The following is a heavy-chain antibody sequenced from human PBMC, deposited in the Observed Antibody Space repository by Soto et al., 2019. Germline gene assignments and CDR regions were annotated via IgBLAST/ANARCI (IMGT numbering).Heavy chain of an antibody. CDR3: ARVAEMDTVTKGDYYYMDV. J-gene: IGHJ6*03. CDR2: IIPILGVA. V-gene: IGHV1-69*04. CDR1: GDTFSNHT. Sequence: QVQLVQSGAEVQKPGSSVKVSCKASGDTFSNHTISWVRQAPGQGLEWMGRIIPILGVANYAQKFQGRVTITADQSTSTAYMELSSLRSADTAVYYSARVAEMDTVTKGDYYYMDVWGTGTTVTVSS. D-gene: IGHD4-17*01.